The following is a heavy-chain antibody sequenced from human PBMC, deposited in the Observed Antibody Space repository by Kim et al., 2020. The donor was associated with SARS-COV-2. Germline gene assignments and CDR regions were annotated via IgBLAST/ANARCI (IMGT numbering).Heavy chain of an antibody. V-gene: IGHV3-64D*06. CDR2: ISSNGGST. Sequence: GGSLRLSCSASGFTFSSYAMHWVRQAPGKGLEYVSAISSNGGSTYYADSVKGRFTISRDNSKNTLYLQMSSLRAEDTAVYYCVKFDCSSTSCYESYYYGMDVWGQGTTVTVSS. J-gene: IGHJ6*02. CDR3: VKFDCSSTSCYESYYYGMDV. D-gene: IGHD2-2*01. CDR1: GFTFSSYA.